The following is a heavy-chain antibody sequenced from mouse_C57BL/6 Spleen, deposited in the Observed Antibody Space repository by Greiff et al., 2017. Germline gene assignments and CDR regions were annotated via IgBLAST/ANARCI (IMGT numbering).Heavy chain of an antibody. J-gene: IGHJ4*01. V-gene: IGHV5-4*01. CDR3: ARDLLTPRDAMDY. CDR2: ISDGGSYT. Sequence: EVNVVESGGGLVKPGGSLKLSCAASGFTFSSYAMSWVRQTPEKRLEWVATISDGGSYTYYPDNVKGRFTISRDNAKNNLYLQMSHLKSEDTAMYYCARDLLTPRDAMDYWGQGTSVTVSS. D-gene: IGHD2-1*01. CDR1: GFTFSSYA.